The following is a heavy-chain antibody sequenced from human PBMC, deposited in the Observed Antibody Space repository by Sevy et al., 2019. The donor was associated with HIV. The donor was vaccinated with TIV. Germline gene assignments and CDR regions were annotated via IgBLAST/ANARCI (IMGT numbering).Heavy chain of an antibody. Sequence: GGSLRLSCAASGFTFNMYWMTWVRQAPGKGLEWVANIKEDGSQKNYLDSVKGRFIISRDNAKESLYLQINSLRAEDTAVYYCARYCSGGSCYSRLPHFHYGMDVWGQGTTVTVS. CDR1: GFTFNMYW. J-gene: IGHJ6*02. CDR3: ARYCSGGSCYSRLPHFHYGMDV. D-gene: IGHD2-15*01. CDR2: IKEDGSQK. V-gene: IGHV3-7*01.